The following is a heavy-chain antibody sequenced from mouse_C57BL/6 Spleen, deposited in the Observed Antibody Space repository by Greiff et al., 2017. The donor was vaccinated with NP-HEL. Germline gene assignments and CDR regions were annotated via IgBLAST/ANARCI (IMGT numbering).Heavy chain of an antibody. Sequence: EVKLMESGGGLVKPGGSLKLSCAASGFTFSSYAMSWVRQTPEKRLEWVATISDGGSYTYYPDNVKGRFTISRDNAKNNLYLQMSHLKSEDTAMYYCARGSDYYGSSSFAYWGQGTLVTVSA. D-gene: IGHD1-1*01. CDR1: GFTFSSYA. J-gene: IGHJ3*01. V-gene: IGHV5-4*03. CDR2: ISDGGSYT. CDR3: ARGSDYYGSSSFAY.